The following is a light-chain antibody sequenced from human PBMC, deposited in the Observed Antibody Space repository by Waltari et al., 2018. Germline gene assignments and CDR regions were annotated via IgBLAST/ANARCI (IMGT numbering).Light chain of an antibody. V-gene: IGKV1-9*01. Sequence: DSQLTQSPSFLPASVGDRVAITCRSSQGSSSYLAWYQQKPGKAPKLLIHTASTLQGGVPSRFSGSGSGTDFTLTISSLQPEDFATYYCQQRHSYPITFGQGTRLEIK. CDR1: QGSSSY. CDR3: QQRHSYPIT. CDR2: TAS. J-gene: IGKJ5*01.